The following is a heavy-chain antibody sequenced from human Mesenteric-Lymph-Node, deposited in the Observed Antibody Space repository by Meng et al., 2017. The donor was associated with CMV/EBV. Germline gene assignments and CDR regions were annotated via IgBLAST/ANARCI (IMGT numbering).Heavy chain of an antibody. Sequence: SSYYWGWIRQPPGKGLEWIGSIYYSGSTYYNPSLKSRVTISVDTSKNQFSLKLSSVTAADTAVYYCARDAFPYCSSTSCYIGNWFDPWGQGTLVTVSS. CDR2: IYYSGST. CDR1: SSYY. D-gene: IGHD2-2*02. V-gene: IGHV4-39*07. J-gene: IGHJ5*02. CDR3: ARDAFPYCSSTSCYIGNWFDP.